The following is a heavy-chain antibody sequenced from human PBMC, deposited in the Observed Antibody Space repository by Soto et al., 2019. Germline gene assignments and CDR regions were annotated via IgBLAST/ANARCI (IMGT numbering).Heavy chain of an antibody. D-gene: IGHD2-2*03. V-gene: IGHV1-69*02. J-gene: IGHJ6*02. CDR2: IIPILGIA. CDR1: GGTFSSYT. CDR3: ARWAIERLDINYYYGMDV. Sequence: QVQLVQSGAEVKKPGSSVKVSCKASGGTFSSYTISWVRQAPGQGLEWMGRIIPILGIANYEQKFQGRVTITADKSTSTAYMELSSLRSEDTAVYYCARWAIERLDINYYYGMDVWGQGTTVTVSS.